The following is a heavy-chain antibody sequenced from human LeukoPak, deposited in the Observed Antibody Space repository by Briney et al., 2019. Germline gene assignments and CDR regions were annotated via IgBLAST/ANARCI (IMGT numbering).Heavy chain of an antibody. CDR2: IKQDGSEK. J-gene: IGHJ4*02. D-gene: IGHD6-19*01. CDR3: ARDSSGWYGIQFDY. Sequence: PGGSLRLSCAASGFTFSSYSMNWVRQAPGKGLEWVANIKQDGSEKYYVDSVKGRFTISRDNAKNSLYLQMNSLRAEDTAVYYCARDSSGWYGIQFDYWAQGTLVTVSS. V-gene: IGHV3-7*01. CDR1: GFTFSSYS.